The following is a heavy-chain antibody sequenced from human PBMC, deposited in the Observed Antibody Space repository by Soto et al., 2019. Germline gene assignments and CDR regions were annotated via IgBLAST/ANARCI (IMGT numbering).Heavy chain of an antibody. CDR1: GFTFSSYW. J-gene: IGHJ3*02. CDR2: IKQDGSEK. Sequence: EVQLVESGGGLVQPGGSLRLSCAASGFTFSSYWMSWVRQAPGKGLEWVANIKQDGSEKYYVDSVKGRFTISRDNAKNSLYLQMNSLRAEDTAVYYCARDQYSGYDLAAGIWGQGTMVTVSS. V-gene: IGHV3-7*01. CDR3: ARDQYSGYDLAAGI. D-gene: IGHD5-12*01.